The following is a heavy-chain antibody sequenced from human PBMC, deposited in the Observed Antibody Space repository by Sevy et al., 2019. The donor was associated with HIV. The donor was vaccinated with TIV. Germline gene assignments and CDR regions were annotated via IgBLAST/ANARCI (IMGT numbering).Heavy chain of an antibody. CDR3: ARDLAARPRVFDY. CDR2: IYYTGNT. CDR1: GGSISSYF. V-gene: IGHV4-59*01. Sequence: SETLSLTCSVSGGSISSYFWSWIRQPPGKGLERIGNIYYTGNTDYNPSLKSRVTMSLDTSKNHFSLRLSSVTAADTAVYYCARDLAARPRVFDYWGQGSLVTVSS. J-gene: IGHJ4*02. D-gene: IGHD6-6*01.